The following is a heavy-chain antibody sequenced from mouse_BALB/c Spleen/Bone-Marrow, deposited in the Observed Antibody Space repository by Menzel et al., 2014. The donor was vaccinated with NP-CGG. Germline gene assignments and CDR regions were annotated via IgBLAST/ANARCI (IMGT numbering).Heavy chain of an antibody. CDR1: GYSIXSAFA. J-gene: IGHJ2*01. CDR3: ARSGNFFDY. Sequence: VQLQQSGPGLVRPSQSLSLTCTVTGYSIXSAFAWNWIRQFPGINLEWMGYISSSGITSYNPSLKSRISITRDASKNQFFLQLNSVTTEDTATYYCARSGNFFDYWGQGTTLTVSS. V-gene: IGHV3-2*02. D-gene: IGHD3-1*01. CDR2: ISSSGIT.